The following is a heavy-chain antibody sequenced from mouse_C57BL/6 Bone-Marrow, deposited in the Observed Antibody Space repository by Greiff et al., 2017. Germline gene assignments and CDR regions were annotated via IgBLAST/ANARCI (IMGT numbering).Heavy chain of an antibody. CDR2: IDPSDSYT. V-gene: IGHV1-69*01. CDR3: ARTGAGTGY. Sequence: QVQLQQPGAELVMPGASVKLSCKASCYTFTSYWMHWVKQRPGQGLEWIGEIDPSDSYTNYNQKFKGKSTLTVDKSSSTAYMQLSSLTSEDSAVYYCARTGAGTGYWGQGTTLTVSS. CDR1: CYTFTSYW. J-gene: IGHJ2*01. D-gene: IGHD4-1*01.